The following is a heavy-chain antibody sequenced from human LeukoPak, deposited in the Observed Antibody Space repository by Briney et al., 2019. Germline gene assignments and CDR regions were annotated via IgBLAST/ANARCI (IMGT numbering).Heavy chain of an antibody. D-gene: IGHD6-19*01. J-gene: IGHJ4*02. CDR2: IYYSGST. CDR1: GGSISSSSYY. CDR3: AREVVAVAVPFDY. V-gene: IGHV4-39*07. Sequence: PSETLSLTCTVSGGSISSSSYYWGWIRQPPGKGLEWIGSIYYSGSTYYNPSLKSRVTISVDTSKNQFSLKLSSVTAADTAVYYCAREVVAVAVPFDYWGQGTLVTVSS.